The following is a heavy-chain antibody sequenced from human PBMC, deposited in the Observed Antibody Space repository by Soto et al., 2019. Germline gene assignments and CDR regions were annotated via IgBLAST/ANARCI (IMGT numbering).Heavy chain of an antibody. CDR1: GFTFSSYG. D-gene: IGHD3-10*01. CDR2: ISYDGSNK. Sequence: QVQLVESGGGVVQPGRSLRLSCAASGFTFSSYGMHWVRQAPGKGLEWVAVISYDGSNKYYADSVKGRFTISRDNSKNTLYLQMHSLRAEDTAVYYCANADVGGSGSYYGSGSYFYWGQGTLVTVSS. J-gene: IGHJ4*02. CDR3: ANADVGGSGSYYGSGSYFY. V-gene: IGHV3-30*18.